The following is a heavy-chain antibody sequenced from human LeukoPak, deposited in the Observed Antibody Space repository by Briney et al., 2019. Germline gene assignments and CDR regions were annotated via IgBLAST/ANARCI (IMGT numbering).Heavy chain of an antibody. V-gene: IGHV1-2*02. CDR3: ARDYYDRAFDI. D-gene: IGHD3-22*01. CDR1: GYTFTGYY. J-gene: IGHJ3*02. CDR2: INPNSGGT. Sequence: ASVKVSCKASGYTFTGYYMHWVRQAPGQGLEWMGWINPNSGGTNYAQKFQGRVTMTRDTSISTAYMELSSLRSEDTAVYYCARDYYDRAFDIWGQGTMVTVSS.